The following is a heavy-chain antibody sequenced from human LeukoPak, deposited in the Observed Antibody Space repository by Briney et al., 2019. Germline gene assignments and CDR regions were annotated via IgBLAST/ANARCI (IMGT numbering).Heavy chain of an antibody. Sequence: KASETLSLTCTVSGGSISSSSYYWGWIRQPPGKGLEWIGSIYYSGSTYYNPSLKSRVTISVDTSKNQFSLKLSSVTAVDTALYYCARGYSSSWYFNWFDPWGQGTLVTVSS. J-gene: IGHJ5*02. CDR3: ARGYSSSWYFNWFDP. CDR1: GGSISSSSYY. D-gene: IGHD6-13*01. V-gene: IGHV4-39*07. CDR2: IYYSGST.